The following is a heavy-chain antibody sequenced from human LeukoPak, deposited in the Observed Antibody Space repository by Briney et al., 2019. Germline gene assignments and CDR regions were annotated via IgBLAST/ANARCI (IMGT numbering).Heavy chain of an antibody. CDR1: GYSIKSVFF. J-gene: IGHJ2*01. Sequence: SETLSLTCSVSGYSIKSVFFWGWIRQPPGKGLEWVGSIHDNDNTHYNPSLKSRVTISVDTSKNQFSLKLSSVTAADTAVYYCARQYCSSTSCYKRPGPFDLWGRGTLVTVSS. V-gene: IGHV4-38-2*02. CDR2: IHDNDNT. D-gene: IGHD2-2*02. CDR3: ARQYCSSTSCYKRPGPFDL.